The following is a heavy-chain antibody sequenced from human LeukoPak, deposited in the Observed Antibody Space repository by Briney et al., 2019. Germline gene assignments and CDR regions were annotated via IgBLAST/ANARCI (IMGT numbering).Heavy chain of an antibody. J-gene: IGHJ6*03. CDR2: IYTSGST. CDR3: ARATLGPSGSRSIYYYYYMDV. CDR1: GGSISSYY. Sequence: SETLSLTCTVSGGSISSYYWSWIRQPAGKGLEWIGRIYTSGSTNYNPSLKSRVTMSVDTSKNQFSLKLSSVTAADTAVYYCARATLGPSGSRSIYYYYYMDVWGKGTTVTVSS. D-gene: IGHD3-3*01. V-gene: IGHV4-4*07.